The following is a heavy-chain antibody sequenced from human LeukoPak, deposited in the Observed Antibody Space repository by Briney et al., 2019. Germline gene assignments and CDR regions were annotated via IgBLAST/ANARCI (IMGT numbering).Heavy chain of an antibody. D-gene: IGHD5-12*01. CDR2: IGGSNGIT. J-gene: IGHJ4*02. CDR3: ARNENSGWGYFDY. Sequence: PGGSLRLSCAASGVTLSSYAMSWVRQAPGKGLEWVSVIGGSNGITFYVGSVKGRFTISRDNSKDTLYLQMNSLRAEDTAVYYCARNENSGWGYFDYWGQGTLVTVSS. CDR1: GVTLSSYA. V-gene: IGHV3-23*01.